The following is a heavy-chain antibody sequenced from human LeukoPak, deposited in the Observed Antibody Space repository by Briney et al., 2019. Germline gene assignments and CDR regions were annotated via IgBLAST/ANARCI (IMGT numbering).Heavy chain of an antibody. CDR1: GFTVSSNY. CDR3: ARPWFGELYDY. Sequence: GGSLRLSCAASGFTVSSNYMSWVRQAPGKGLEWVSVIYSGGSTYYADSVKGRFTISRDNSKNTPYLQMNSLRAEDTAVYYCARPWFGELYDYWGQGTLVTVSS. D-gene: IGHD3-10*01. J-gene: IGHJ4*02. V-gene: IGHV3-53*01. CDR2: IYSGGST.